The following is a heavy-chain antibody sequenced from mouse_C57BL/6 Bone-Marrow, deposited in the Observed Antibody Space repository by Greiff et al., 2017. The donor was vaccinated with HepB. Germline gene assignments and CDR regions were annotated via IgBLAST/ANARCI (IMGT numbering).Heavy chain of an antibody. Sequence: EVKPVESGGGLVKPGGSLKLSCAAPGFTFSDYGMHWGRQAPEKGLEWVAYISSGSSTIYYADTVKGRFTISRDNAKNTLCLQIANLRSEDTAMYYCARNYGSDYWGQGTRLTVSS. CDR2: ISSGSSTI. D-gene: IGHD1-1*01. CDR1: GFTFSDYG. J-gene: IGHJ2*03. V-gene: IGHV5-17*01. CDR3: ARNYGSDY.